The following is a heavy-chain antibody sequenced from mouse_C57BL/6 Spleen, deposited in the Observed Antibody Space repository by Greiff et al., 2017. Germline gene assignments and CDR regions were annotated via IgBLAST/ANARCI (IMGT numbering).Heavy chain of an antibody. Sequence: QVQLQQSGAELVRPGPSVKVSCKASGYAFTNYLIEWVKQRPGQGLEWIGVINPGSGGTNYNEKFKGKATLTADKSSSTAYMQLSSLTSEDSAVYFCARGGYSNSHAMDYWGQGTSVTVSS. V-gene: IGHV1-54*01. CDR2: INPGSGGT. CDR3: ARGGYSNSHAMDY. D-gene: IGHD2-5*01. J-gene: IGHJ4*01. CDR1: GYAFTNYL.